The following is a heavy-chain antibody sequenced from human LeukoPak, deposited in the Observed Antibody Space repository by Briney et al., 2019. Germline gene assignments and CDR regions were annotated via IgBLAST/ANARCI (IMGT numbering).Heavy chain of an antibody. Sequence: SETLSLTCAVYGDSFSGFYWSWIRQPPGKGLEWIGEINHRGSTNYNPSLKSRVTISADTSKNQFSLRLSSVTAADTAVYYCARGPLGYCSSSSCHGPDYWGQGTLVTVSS. D-gene: IGHD2-2*01. V-gene: IGHV4-34*01. CDR3: ARGPLGYCSSSSCHGPDY. CDR1: GDSFSGFY. J-gene: IGHJ4*02. CDR2: INHRGST.